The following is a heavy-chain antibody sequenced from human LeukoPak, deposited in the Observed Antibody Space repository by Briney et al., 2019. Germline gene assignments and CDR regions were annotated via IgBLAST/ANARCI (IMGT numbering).Heavy chain of an antibody. V-gene: IGHV5-51*01. CDR3: ARGATKEIGNNWFDP. CDR2: IYPGDSDT. CDR1: GYSFTSYW. Sequence: GESLKISCKGSGYSFTSYWIGWVRQMPGKGLEWMGIIYPGDSDTRYSPSFQGQVTISADKSISTAYLQWSSLKASDTAMYYCARGATKEIGNNWFDPWGQGTLVTVSS. D-gene: IGHD1-26*01. J-gene: IGHJ5*02.